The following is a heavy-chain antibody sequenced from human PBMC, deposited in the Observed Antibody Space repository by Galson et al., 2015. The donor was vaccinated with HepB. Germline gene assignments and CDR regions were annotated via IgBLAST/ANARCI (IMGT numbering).Heavy chain of an antibody. Sequence: SVKVSCKASGYTFTGYYMHWVRQAPGQGLEWMGWINPNSGGTNYAQKFQGWVTMTRDTSISTAYMELSRLRSDDTAVYYCARGSLLWFGEFIVDYWGQGTLVTVSS. CDR2: INPNSGGT. CDR1: GYTFTGYY. J-gene: IGHJ4*02. CDR3: ARGSLLWFGEFIVDY. D-gene: IGHD3-10*01. V-gene: IGHV1-2*04.